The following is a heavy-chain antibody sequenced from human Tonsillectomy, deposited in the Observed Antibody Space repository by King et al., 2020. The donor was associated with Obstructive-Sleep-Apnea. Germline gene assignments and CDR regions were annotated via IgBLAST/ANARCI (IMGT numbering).Heavy chain of an antibody. D-gene: IGHD3-22*01. Sequence: VQLQESGPGLVKPSQTLSLTCTVSGGSISSGGYYWSWIRQHPGKGLEWIGYIYYSGSTYYNPSLKSRVTISVDTTKNQFSLKLSSVTAADTAVYYCARALHPGYYDSSRSYYYGMDVWGQGTTVTVSS. CDR1: GGSISSGGYY. V-gene: IGHV4-31*03. CDR2: IYYSGST. J-gene: IGHJ6*02. CDR3: ARALHPGYYDSSRSYYYGMDV.